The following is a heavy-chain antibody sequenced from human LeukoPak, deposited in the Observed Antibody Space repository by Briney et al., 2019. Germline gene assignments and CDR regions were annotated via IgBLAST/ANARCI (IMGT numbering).Heavy chain of an antibody. CDR3: ARDRGYYDSSED. CDR1: GFSVGSNY. J-gene: IGHJ4*02. V-gene: IGHV3-53*01. Sequence: PGGSLRLSCAASGFSVGSNYMSWVRRAPGKGLEWVSVIYSGGSTYYADSVKGRFTISRDNSKNTLYLQMNSLRAEDTAVYYCARDRGYYDSSEDWGQGTLVTVSS. D-gene: IGHD3-22*01. CDR2: IYSGGST.